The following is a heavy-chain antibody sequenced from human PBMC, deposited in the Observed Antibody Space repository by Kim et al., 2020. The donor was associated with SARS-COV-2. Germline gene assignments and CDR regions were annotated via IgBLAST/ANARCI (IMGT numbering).Heavy chain of an antibody. CDR3: ARAERFWGSYRYNPFDY. D-gene: IGHD3-16*02. CDR2: ISSSSSYT. V-gene: IGHV3-11*06. Sequence: GGSLRLSCAASGFTFSDYYMSWIRQAPGKGLEWVSYISSSSSYTNYADSVKGRFTISRDNAKNSLYLQMNSLRAEDTAVYYCARAERFWGSYRYNPFDYWGQGTLVTVSS. CDR1: GFTFSDYY. J-gene: IGHJ4*02.